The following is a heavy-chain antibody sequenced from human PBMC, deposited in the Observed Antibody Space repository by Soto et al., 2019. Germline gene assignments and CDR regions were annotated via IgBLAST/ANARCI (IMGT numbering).Heavy chain of an antibody. Sequence: QVQLVQSGAEVKKPGASVKVSCKASGYTFTSYGISWVRQAPGQGLEWMGWISAYNGNTNYAQKLQGRVTMTTDTSTSTANMELRSLRSDDTAVYYCVRASPLSRYYYAWNLDYWGQGTLVTVSS. CDR3: VRASPLSRYYYAWNLDY. V-gene: IGHV1-18*01. CDR1: GYTFTSYG. D-gene: IGHD3-10*01. J-gene: IGHJ4*02. CDR2: ISAYNGNT.